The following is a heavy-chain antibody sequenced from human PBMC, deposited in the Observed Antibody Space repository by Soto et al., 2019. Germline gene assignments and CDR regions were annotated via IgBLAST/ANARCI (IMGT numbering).Heavy chain of an antibody. D-gene: IGHD5-12*01. CDR1: GFSLSNARMG. J-gene: IGHJ4*02. CDR2: IFSNDEK. V-gene: IGHV2-26*01. Sequence: QVTLKESGPVLVKPTEPLTLTCTVSGFSLSNARMGVSWIRQPPGKALEWLAHIFSNDEKSYSTSLKSRLTISKDTSKSQVVLTMTNMDPVDTATYYCARIFDDIVATTEISFPGSLDYWGQGTLVTVSS. CDR3: ARIFDDIVATTEISFPGSLDY.